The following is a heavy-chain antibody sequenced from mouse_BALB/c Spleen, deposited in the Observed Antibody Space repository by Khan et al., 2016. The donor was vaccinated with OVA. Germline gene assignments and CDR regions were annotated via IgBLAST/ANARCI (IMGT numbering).Heavy chain of an antibody. V-gene: IGHV1-61*01. CDR2: IDPLDSAP. J-gene: IGHJ3*01. CDR1: GYTFTSYW. D-gene: IGHD2-3*01. CDR3: ARGGYSLFAY. Sequence: QVQLQQSGAELVRPGASVKLSCKAAGYTFTSYWMNWVKQRPGQGLEWIGMIDPLDSAPHYNQIFKDKATLTVDKSSSTAYQQPSSLTSEDSAVYYFARGGYSLFAYWGQGTLVTVSA.